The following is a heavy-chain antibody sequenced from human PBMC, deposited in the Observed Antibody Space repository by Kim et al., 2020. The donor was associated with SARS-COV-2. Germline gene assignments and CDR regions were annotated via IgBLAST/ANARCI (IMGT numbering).Heavy chain of an antibody. Sequence: AEPVKVRFTIARGNSKNTLYLQMNSLRAEDTAVYYCARSRGGSYEDAFDICGQGTMVTVSS. V-gene: IGHV3-30*01. J-gene: IGHJ3*02. CDR3: ARSRGGSYEDAFDI. D-gene: IGHD1-26*01.